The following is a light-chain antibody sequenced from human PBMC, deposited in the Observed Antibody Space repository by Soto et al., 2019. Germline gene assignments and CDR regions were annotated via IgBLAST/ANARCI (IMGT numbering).Light chain of an antibody. J-gene: IGLJ2*01. CDR1: SSNIKTNG. CDR2: SNN. CDR3: ATWDDSLNGLI. Sequence: QSVLTQPPSASGTPGQMVTISCSGGSSNIKTNGVSWYQQVPGAAPKLLIYSNNQRPSGAPDRFTGSKSGTSASLAIAGLQSEDEATYHCATWDDSLNGLIFGGGTKLTVL. V-gene: IGLV1-44*01.